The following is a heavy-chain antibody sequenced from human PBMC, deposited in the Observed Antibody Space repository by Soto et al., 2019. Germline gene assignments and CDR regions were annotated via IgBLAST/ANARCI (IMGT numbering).Heavy chain of an antibody. J-gene: IGHJ4*01. D-gene: IGHD2-21*01. CDR3: TTAAPCGESDC. CDR2: IYGGDTT. Sequence: EVHLAESGGGLVEPGGSLRLSGAACGFTVTRNSTSWVRQAPGMGMERVSVIYGGDTTYYADSVKGKFTVSRHNSKNTIYLQMNSLRPADTAIYYCTTAAPCGESDCLRQGTLVTVSS. CDR1: GFTVTRNS. V-gene: IGHV3-66*01.